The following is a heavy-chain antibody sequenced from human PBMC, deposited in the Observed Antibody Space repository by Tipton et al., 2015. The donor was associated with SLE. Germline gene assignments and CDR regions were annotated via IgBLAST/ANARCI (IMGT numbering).Heavy chain of an antibody. V-gene: IGHV3-33*01. CDR2: IWYDGSNK. J-gene: IGHJ4*02. D-gene: IGHD3-10*01. CDR1: GFTFSSYG. Sequence: SLRLSCAASGFTFSSYGMHWVRQAQGKGLEWVAVIWYDGSNKYYADSVKGRFTISRDNSKNTLYLQMNSLRAEDTAVYYCARDLIGGDFDYWGQGTLVTVSS. CDR3: ARDLIGGDFDY.